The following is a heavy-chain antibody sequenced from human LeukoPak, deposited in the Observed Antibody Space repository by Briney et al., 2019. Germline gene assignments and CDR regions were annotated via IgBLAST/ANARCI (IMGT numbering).Heavy chain of an antibody. D-gene: IGHD2-8*02. CDR3: ARSVAGGKYFFDD. J-gene: IGHJ4*02. V-gene: IGHV4-39*01. CDR2: IYYSGTT. CDR1: GVSITSSSYY. Sequence: WETLSLTCTVSGVSITSSSYYWGWIRQPPGKGLEWIGSIYYSGTTYYNPSLKSRVTISVDTSKNQFSLKLTSVTAADTAVYYCARSVAGGKYFFDDWGQGTPVTVS.